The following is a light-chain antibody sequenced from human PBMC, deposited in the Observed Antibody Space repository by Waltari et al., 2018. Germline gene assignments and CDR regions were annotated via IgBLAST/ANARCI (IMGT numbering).Light chain of an antibody. V-gene: IGLV2-11*01. CDR3: CSYAGIWV. J-gene: IGLJ3*02. Sequence: QSALTQPRSVSGSPGQSVTISCAGTGSDVGDFISVSWYQQHPGKAPKLVILHVTKRPSGVPDRFSGSKSGTSASLTVSGLQAEDEADYYCCSYAGIWVFGGGTKLTVL. CDR2: HVT. CDR1: GSDVGDFIS.